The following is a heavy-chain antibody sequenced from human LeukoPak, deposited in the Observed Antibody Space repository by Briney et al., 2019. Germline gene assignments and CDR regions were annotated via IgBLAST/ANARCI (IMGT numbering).Heavy chain of an antibody. J-gene: IGHJ4*02. CDR2: IYYSGNT. V-gene: IGHV4-59*08. CDR1: GGSISSYY. D-gene: IGHD6-19*01. CDR3: ARHPWLARGWYFGY. Sequence: SETLSLTCTVSGGSISSYYWSWIRQPPGEGLEWIGYIYYSGNTNYNPSLKGRVTISVDTSKNQSSLKLSSVTAADTAVHYCARHPWLARGWYFGYWGQGTLVTVST.